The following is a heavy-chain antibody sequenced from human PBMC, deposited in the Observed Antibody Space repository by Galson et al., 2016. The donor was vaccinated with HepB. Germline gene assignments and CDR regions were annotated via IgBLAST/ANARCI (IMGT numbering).Heavy chain of an antibody. J-gene: IGHJ4*02. CDR2: IWHDGSKK. V-gene: IGHV3-33*06. Sequence: SLRLSCAASGFTFSSYGFHWVRQAPDKGLEWVAVIWHDGSKKYYADSVKGRFTFSRDDSKSTLYLRMDSLRVEDTATYHCTKRCMTNTCHNADDFWGQGTLVTVAS. CDR1: GFTFSSYG. CDR3: TKRCMTNTCHNADDF. D-gene: IGHD2-8*01.